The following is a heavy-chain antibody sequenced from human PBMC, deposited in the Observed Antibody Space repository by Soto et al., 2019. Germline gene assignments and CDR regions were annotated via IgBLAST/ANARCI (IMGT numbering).Heavy chain of an antibody. V-gene: IGHV3-23*01. J-gene: IGHJ3*02. CDR3: AKEPPIVVVPAAMEHDAFDI. D-gene: IGHD2-2*01. Sequence: PGGSLRLSCAASEFTFSNYAMSWVRQAPGKGLEWVSSISDNGGTTYYADSVRGRFTISRDNSKNTLYLQMNSLRAEDTAVYYCAKEPPIVVVPAAMEHDAFDIWGQGTMVTVSS. CDR1: EFTFSNYA. CDR2: ISDNGGTT.